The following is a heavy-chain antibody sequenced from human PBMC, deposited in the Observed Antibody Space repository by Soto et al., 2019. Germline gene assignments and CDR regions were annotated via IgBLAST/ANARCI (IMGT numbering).Heavy chain of an antibody. D-gene: IGHD2-2*01. V-gene: IGHV4-4*07. J-gene: IGHJ5*02. CDR3: ASRYCTTTSCYDNWFDP. Sequence: SETLSLTCTVAGGSIGSYYCSWIRQPAGKGLEWIGRVYTSGSSNTGSTKYNPAFKSRVTMSVDLSKNQFSLKLTSLTAADTAVYYCASRYCTTTSCYDNWFDPWGQGTLVTVSS. CDR1: GGSIGSYY. CDR2: VYTSGSSNTGST.